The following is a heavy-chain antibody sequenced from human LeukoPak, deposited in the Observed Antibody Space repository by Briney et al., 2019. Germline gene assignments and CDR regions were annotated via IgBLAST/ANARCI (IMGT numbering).Heavy chain of an antibody. D-gene: IGHD1-26*01. CDR1: GGTFSSYA. CDR2: IIPIFGTA. V-gene: IGHV1-69*01. Sequence: SVKVSCKASGGTFSSYAISWVRQAPGQGLEWMGGIIPIFGTANYAQKFQGRVTITADESTSTAYMELSSLRSEDTAVYYCARQGDLVGATPHYFDYWGQGALVTVSS. J-gene: IGHJ4*02. CDR3: ARQGDLVGATPHYFDY.